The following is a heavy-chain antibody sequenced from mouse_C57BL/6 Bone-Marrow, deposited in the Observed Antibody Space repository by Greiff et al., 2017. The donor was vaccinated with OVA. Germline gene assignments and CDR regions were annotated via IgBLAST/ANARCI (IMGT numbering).Heavy chain of an antibody. J-gene: IGHJ2*01. CDR3: ARSGWKNPY. Sequence: VKLMESGAELARPGASVKLSCKASGYTFTSYGISWVKQRTGQGLEWIGAIYPRSGNTYYNEKFKGKATLTADKSSSTAYMELRSLTSEDSAVYFCARSGWKNPYWGQGTTLTVSS. CDR1: GYTFTSYG. CDR2: IYPRSGNT. V-gene: IGHV1-81*01. D-gene: IGHD2-3*01.